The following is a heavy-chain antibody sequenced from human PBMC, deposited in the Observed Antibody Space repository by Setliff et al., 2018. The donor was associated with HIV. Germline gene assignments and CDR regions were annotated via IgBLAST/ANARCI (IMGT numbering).Heavy chain of an antibody. CDR3: ARDPVAGPFDY. Sequence: ASVKVSCKASGYTFTSYYMHWVRQAPGQGLEWMGIINPSGGGTNYAQKFQGRVTMTTDTSTSTAYMELRSLRSDDTAVYYCARDPVAGPFDYWGQGTLVTAPQ. J-gene: IGHJ4*02. CDR2: INPSGGGT. CDR1: GYTFTSYY. D-gene: IGHD6-19*01. V-gene: IGHV1-46*01.